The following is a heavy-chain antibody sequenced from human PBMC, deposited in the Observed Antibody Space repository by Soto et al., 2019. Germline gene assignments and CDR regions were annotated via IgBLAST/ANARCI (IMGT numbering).Heavy chain of an antibody. CDR2: INPSGGST. D-gene: IGHD3-10*01. V-gene: IGHV1-46*01. Sequence: SVKVSCKASGYTFTSYYMHWVRQAPVQGLEWMGIINPSGGSTSYAQKFQGRVTMTRDTSTSTVYMELSSLRSEDTAVYYCARLRITMVRGVSPDAFDIWGQGTMVTVSS. CDR3: ARLRITMVRGVSPDAFDI. J-gene: IGHJ3*02. CDR1: GYTFTSYY.